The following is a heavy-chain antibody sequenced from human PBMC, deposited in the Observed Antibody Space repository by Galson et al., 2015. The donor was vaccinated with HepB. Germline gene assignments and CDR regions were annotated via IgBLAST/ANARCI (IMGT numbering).Heavy chain of an antibody. CDR2: INSLFGKK. CDR3: ATNSGRRGIFFED. CDR1: GGTFNSHP. V-gene: IGHV1-69*06. J-gene: IGHJ4*02. D-gene: IGHD3-10*01. Sequence: SVKVSCKASGGTFNSHPTSWVRQAPGQGPEWMAEINSLFGKKNYAQTFQGRLTISADRSTSTVYMELSSLTSEDTAVYYCATNSGRRGIFFEDWGQGTLVTVSS.